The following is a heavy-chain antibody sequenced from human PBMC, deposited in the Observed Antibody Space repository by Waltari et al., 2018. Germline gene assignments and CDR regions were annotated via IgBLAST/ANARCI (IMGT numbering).Heavy chain of an antibody. CDR2: IYHSGST. CDR1: GYSFSSGYY. Sequence: QVQLQESGPGLVKPAETLSLTCAVSGYSFSSGYYWGWIRQPRGKGLEWIGSIYHSGSTYYNPSLKSRVTISVDTSKNQFSLKLSSVTAADTAVYYCARRIAAARPRFNWFDPWGQGTLVTVSS. V-gene: IGHV4-38-2*01. CDR3: ARRIAAARPRFNWFDP. D-gene: IGHD6-13*01. J-gene: IGHJ5*02.